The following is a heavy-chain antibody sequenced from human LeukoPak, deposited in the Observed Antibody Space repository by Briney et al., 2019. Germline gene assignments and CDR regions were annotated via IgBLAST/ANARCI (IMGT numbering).Heavy chain of an antibody. CDR3: ARGRKLVPCYSWFDP. Sequence: SQTLSLTCTVSGGSISRGGNYWSWIRQHPGKGLEWIEYIYYSGSTYYNPSLKSRVTISVDTSKNQFSLKLSSVTAADTAVYYCARGRKLVPCYSWFDPWGQGTLVTVSS. CDR2: IYYSGST. J-gene: IGHJ5*02. V-gene: IGHV4-31*03. D-gene: IGHD2-15*01. CDR1: GGSISRGGNY.